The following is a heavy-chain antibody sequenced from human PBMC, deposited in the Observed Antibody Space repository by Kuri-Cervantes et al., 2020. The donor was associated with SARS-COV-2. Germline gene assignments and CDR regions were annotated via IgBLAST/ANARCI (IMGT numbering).Heavy chain of an antibody. CDR3: ARDRAVYAFTRHSDRDV. D-gene: IGHD2-8*01. CDR1: GYTFTGYY. V-gene: IGHV1-2*02. Sequence: ASVKVSCKASGYTFTGYYMHWVRHAPGQGLEWMGWINPNSGGTNYAQKFQGRVTMTRDTSTSTAYMVLRSSRSDDTAVYYCARDRAVYAFTRHSDRDVWGQGTTVTVSS. J-gene: IGHJ6*02. CDR2: INPNSGGT.